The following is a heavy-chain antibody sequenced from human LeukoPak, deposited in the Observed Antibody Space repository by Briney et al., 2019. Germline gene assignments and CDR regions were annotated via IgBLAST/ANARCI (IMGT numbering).Heavy chain of an antibody. D-gene: IGHD5-24*01. CDR2: ISYDGSNK. J-gene: IGHJ4*02. Sequence: PGGSLRLSCATSGFTFSSYAMHWVRQAPGKGLEWVAVISYDGSNKYYADSVKGRFTISRDNSKNTLYLQMNSLRAEDTAVYYCARDLSMAGVGYSHIDYWGQGTLVTVSS. CDR1: GFTFSSYA. CDR3: ARDLSMAGVGYSHIDY. V-gene: IGHV3-30-3*01.